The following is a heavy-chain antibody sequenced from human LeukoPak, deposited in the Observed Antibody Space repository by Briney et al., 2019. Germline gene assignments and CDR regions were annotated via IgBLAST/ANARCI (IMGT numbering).Heavy chain of an antibody. D-gene: IGHD2-21*02. V-gene: IGHV1-2*02. J-gene: IGHJ4*02. Sequence: GPVKVSCKASGYTFTGYYMHWVRQAPGQGLEWMGWINPNSSGTNYAQKFQGRVTMTRDTSISTAYMELSRLRSDDTAVYYCARELRDSFDYWGQGTLVTVSS. CDR2: INPNSSGT. CDR3: ARELRDSFDY. CDR1: GYTFTGYY.